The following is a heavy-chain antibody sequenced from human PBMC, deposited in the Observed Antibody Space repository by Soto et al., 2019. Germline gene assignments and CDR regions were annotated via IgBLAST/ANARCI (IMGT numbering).Heavy chain of an antibody. D-gene: IGHD2-2*01. Sequence: AETLSLTCTVSGFSINNYCINWVRQPPGQGLEWVSSISKSDDTYYSDPVKGRFTISRDNAKNSVSLQMNTLRVEDTAVYYCAREDSTIIRAVSDFWGQGTLVTVSS. CDR1: GFSINNYC. V-gene: IGHV3-21*01. CDR2: ISKSDDT. J-gene: IGHJ4*02. CDR3: AREDSTIIRAVSDF.